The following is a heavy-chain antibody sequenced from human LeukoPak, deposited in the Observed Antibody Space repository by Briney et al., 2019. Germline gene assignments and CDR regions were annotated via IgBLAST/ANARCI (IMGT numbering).Heavy chain of an antibody. J-gene: IGHJ4*02. Sequence: GGSLRLSCAASGFTVSSNYMSWVRQAPGKGLEWVSVIYSGGSTYYADSVKGRLTISRDNSKNTLYLQMSSLRAEDTAVYYCARGQWLADFDYWGQGTLVTVSS. V-gene: IGHV3-53*01. D-gene: IGHD6-19*01. CDR1: GFTVSSNY. CDR2: IYSGGST. CDR3: ARGQWLADFDY.